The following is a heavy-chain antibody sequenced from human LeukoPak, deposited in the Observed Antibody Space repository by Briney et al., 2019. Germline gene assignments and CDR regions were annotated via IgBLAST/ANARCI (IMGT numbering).Heavy chain of an antibody. Sequence: GGSLRLSCAGSGFTFSNYGMHWVRHAPGQGLVWVADLSYGGSNTYYADHVKGRFTISRDNSKNTLYLQMNSLRTEDTALFYCAKDRDTSGWRYFDYWGQGTLVTVSS. CDR2: LSYGGSNT. CDR3: AKDRDTSGWRYFDY. CDR1: GFTFSNYG. D-gene: IGHD6-19*01. V-gene: IGHV3-30*18. J-gene: IGHJ4*02.